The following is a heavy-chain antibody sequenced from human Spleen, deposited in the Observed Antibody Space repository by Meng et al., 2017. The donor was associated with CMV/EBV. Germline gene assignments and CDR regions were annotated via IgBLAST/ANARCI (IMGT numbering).Heavy chain of an antibody. D-gene: IGHD2-2*02. J-gene: IGHJ4*02. CDR1: GFTFSSYW. V-gene: IGHV3-74*01. CDR2: INSDGSIT. Sequence: ETLSLTCAASGFTFSSYWMHWVRQAPGKGLVWVSRINSDGSITSYADSVKGRFTISRDNAKNSLYLQMSSLRAEDTAVYYCASGDCSSTTCYTGEFWGQGTLVTVSS. CDR3: ASGDCSSTTCYTGEF.